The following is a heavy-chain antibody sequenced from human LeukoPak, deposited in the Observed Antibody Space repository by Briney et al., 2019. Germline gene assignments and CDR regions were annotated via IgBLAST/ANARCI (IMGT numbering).Heavy chain of an antibody. CDR2: ISGSGGST. Sequence: GGTLRLSCAASGFTFSSYGMSWVRQAPGKGLEWVSVISGSGGSTYYADSVKGRFSISRDKSKNTLYLQMNSLRAEDTAVYYCARDFGRWFIDYWGQGTLVTVSS. D-gene: IGHD4-23*01. CDR1: GFTFSSYG. CDR3: ARDFGRWFIDY. J-gene: IGHJ4*02. V-gene: IGHV3-23*01.